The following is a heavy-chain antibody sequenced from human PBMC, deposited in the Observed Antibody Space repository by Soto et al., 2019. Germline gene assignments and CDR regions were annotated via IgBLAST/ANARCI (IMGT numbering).Heavy chain of an antibody. CDR1: GYAFNNYG. Sequence: VASVKVSCKASGYAFNNYGISWVRQAPGQGLEWMGWISVYNGNTNYAQKLQDRVTMTTDTSTRTVYMELRSLRSDDTAMYYCARIAAADTGWYFEYWGQGTLVTVSS. CDR2: ISVYNGNT. D-gene: IGHD6-13*01. J-gene: IGHJ4*02. CDR3: ARIAAADTGWYFEY. V-gene: IGHV1-18*04.